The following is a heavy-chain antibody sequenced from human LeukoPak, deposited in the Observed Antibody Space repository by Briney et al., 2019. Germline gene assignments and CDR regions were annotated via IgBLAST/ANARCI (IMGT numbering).Heavy chain of an antibody. CDR2: INPSGGST. CDR1: GYSFNNYG. Sequence: ASLRVSCKASGYSFNNYGISWVRQAPGQGLEWMGVINPSGGSTAYAQQFQGRVTMTRDTSTSTVYMELSSLRSEDTAVYYCARHSLIGTTPFDYWGQGTLVTVSS. J-gene: IGHJ4*02. D-gene: IGHD1-20*01. V-gene: IGHV1-46*02. CDR3: ARHSLIGTTPFDY.